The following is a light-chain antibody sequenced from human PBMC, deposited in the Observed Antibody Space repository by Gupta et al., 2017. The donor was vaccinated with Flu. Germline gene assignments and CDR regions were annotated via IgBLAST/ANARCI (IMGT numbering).Light chain of an antibody. CDR3: QQSDNTPHT. CDR1: QSISRY. CDR2: SAS. Sequence: DIQMTQSPSSLSASVGDRVTINCRASQSISRYLNWYQQKSGIAPKLLIYSASNLQGGVPSRFSGSGSGTDFTLTISRLQPEDFATYYCQQSDNTPHTFGQGTKLEIK. J-gene: IGKJ2*01. V-gene: IGKV1-39*01.